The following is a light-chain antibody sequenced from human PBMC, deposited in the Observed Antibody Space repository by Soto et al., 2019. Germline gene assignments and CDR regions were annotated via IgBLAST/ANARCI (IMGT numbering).Light chain of an antibody. CDR2: ATS. CDR3: QQYNNWPPFT. CDR1: QSVSAN. V-gene: IGKV3D-15*01. Sequence: EIVMMQSPATLSVSPGERATLSFRASQSVSANLAWYQQKPGQAPRLLIYATSARATGIPARFSGSGSGTEFTLTISNLQSEDFAVYYCQQYNNWPPFTFGQGTRLEIK. J-gene: IGKJ5*01.